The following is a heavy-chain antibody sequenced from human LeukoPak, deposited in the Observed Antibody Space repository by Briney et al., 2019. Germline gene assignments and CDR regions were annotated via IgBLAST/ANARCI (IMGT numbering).Heavy chain of an antibody. CDR1: GYSISSGYY. J-gene: IGHJ4*02. CDR2: IYTSGST. Sequence: SETLSLTCTVSGYSISSGYYWGWIRQPAGKGLGWIGRIYTSGSTNYNPSLKSRVTISVDTSKNQFSLKLSSVTAADTAVYYCARDPSEGNWNSYWGQGTLVTVSS. CDR3: ARDPSEGNWNSY. V-gene: IGHV4-61*02. D-gene: IGHD1-7*01.